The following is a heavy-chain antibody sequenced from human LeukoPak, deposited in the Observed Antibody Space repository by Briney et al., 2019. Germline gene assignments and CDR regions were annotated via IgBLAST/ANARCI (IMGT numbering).Heavy chain of an antibody. CDR2: LSYSGST. CDR3: ARDWAVTGTVAFDI. Sequence: SETLSLTCTVSGDSISSYYWSWIRQPPGKGLEWIGYLSYSGSTNYNLSLKSRVTISVDTSKNQFSLQLSSVTAADTAVYYCARDWAVTGTVAFDIWGQGTMVTVSS. D-gene: IGHD6-19*01. V-gene: IGHV4-59*01. J-gene: IGHJ3*02. CDR1: GDSISSYY.